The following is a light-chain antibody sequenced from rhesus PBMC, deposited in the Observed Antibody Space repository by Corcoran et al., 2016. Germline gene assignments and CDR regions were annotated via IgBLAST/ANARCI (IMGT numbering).Light chain of an antibody. CDR2: KAS. Sequence: DIQMTQSPSSLSASVGVTVTITCRASQGISRWLAWYQQKPGKAPKLLIEKASSLQSGVPSRFSCSGSGTDFTLTISSLQSEDFTTYYCQQYCSRPYRFGQETKVEIK. CDR1: QGISRW. V-gene: IGKV1-22*01. CDR3: QQYCSRPYR. J-gene: IGKJ2*01.